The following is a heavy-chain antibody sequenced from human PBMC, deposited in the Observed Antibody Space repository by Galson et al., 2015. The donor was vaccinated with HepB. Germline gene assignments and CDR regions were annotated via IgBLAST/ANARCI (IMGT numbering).Heavy chain of an antibody. CDR1: GYSFTSYW. CDR2: IYPGDSDT. D-gene: IGHD3-22*01. V-gene: IGHV5-51*01. CDR3: ARRSYYYDSSGYPSYFDY. Sequence: QSGAEVKKPGESLKISCKGSGYSFTSYWIGWVRQMPGKGLEWMGIIYPGDSDTRYSPSFQGQVTISADKSISTAYLQWSSLKASDTAMYYCARRSYYYDSSGYPSYFDYWGQGTLVTVSS. J-gene: IGHJ4*02.